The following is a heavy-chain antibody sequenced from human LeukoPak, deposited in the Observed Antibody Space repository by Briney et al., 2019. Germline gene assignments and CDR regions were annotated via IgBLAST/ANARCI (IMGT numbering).Heavy chain of an antibody. V-gene: IGHV3-48*04. CDR3: AKDRGGYYDSTPTPDY. J-gene: IGHJ4*02. CDR1: GFTFSSYS. Sequence: HAGGSLRLSCAASGFTFSSYSMNWVRQAPGKGLEWVSYISSSSSTIYYADSVKGRFTISRDNAKNSLYLQMNSLRAEDTALYYCAKDRGGYYDSTPTPDYWGQGTLVTVSS. D-gene: IGHD3-22*01. CDR2: ISSSSSTI.